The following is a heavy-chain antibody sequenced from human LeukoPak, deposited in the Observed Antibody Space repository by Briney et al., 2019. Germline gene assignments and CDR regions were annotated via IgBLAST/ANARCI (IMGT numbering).Heavy chain of an antibody. D-gene: IGHD6-13*01. CDR3: VNEQQLTFDY. CDR1: GFTFSSYA. V-gene: IGHV3-30-3*01. Sequence: PGGSLRLSCAASGFTFSSYAMHWVRQAPGKGLEWVAVISYDGSNKYYADSVKGRFTISRDNSKNTLYLQMNSLRAEDTAVYYCVNEQQLTFDYWGQGTLVTVSS. J-gene: IGHJ4*02. CDR2: ISYDGSNK.